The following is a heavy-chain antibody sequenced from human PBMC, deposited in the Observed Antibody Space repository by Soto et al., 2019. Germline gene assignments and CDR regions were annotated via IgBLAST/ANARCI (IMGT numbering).Heavy chain of an antibody. CDR2: IYYSGST. V-gene: IGHV4-30-4*08. J-gene: IGHJ4*02. CDR3: ARGSYYDEGTAYFDN. CDR1: GGSFSGYY. Sequence: PSETLSLTCAVYGGSFSGYYWTWIRQPPGKGLEWIGYIYYSGSTYYNPSLKSRVTISVDTSKNQFSLKLSSVTAADTAVYYCARGSYYDEGTAYFDNWGQGTLVTVSS. D-gene: IGHD3-16*01.